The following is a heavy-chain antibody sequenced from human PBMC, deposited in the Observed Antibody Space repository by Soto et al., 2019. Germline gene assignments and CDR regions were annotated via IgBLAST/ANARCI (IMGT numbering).Heavy chain of an antibody. J-gene: IGHJ4*02. V-gene: IGHV1-69*01. CDR1: GGAVS. Sequence: QVQLEQSGVEVEVKKPGSSVKVPCKASGGAVSWVRQAPGQGFEWLAGIVPTYRTIKYGQKVTYRLTITADFMCLTRLRPEDTGVYYCVASRSAPRDMYFGSWSSLDYWGQGTLV. CDR3: VASRSAPRDMYFGSWSSLDY. D-gene: IGHD3-10*01. CDR2: IVPTYRTI.